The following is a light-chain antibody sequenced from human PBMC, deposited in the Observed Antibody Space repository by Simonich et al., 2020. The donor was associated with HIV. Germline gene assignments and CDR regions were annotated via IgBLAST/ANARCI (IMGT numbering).Light chain of an antibody. V-gene: IGLV4-69*01. J-gene: IGLJ3*02. Sequence: QLVLTQSPSASASLGASVKLTCTLSSGHSSYAIAWHQQRPEKGPRYLMKLNSDGSHSKGDGIPDRFSGSSSGAARYLTISSLQSEDEADYYCQTWGTGIQGVFGGGTKLTVL. CDR2: LNSDGSH. CDR3: QTWGTGIQGV. CDR1: SGHSSYA.